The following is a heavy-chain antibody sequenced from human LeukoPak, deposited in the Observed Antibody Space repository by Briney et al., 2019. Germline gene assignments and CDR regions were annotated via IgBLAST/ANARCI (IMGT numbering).Heavy chain of an antibody. Sequence: SETLSLTCTVSGGSISSYYWSWLRQPPGKGLEWIGYIYYSGSTNYNPSLKSRVTISVDTSKNQFSLKLSSVTAADTAVYYCARGSRGWDNWGQGTLVTVSS. V-gene: IGHV4-59*01. CDR1: GGSISSYY. CDR3: ARGSRGWDN. J-gene: IGHJ4*02. CDR2: IYYSGST. D-gene: IGHD6-19*01.